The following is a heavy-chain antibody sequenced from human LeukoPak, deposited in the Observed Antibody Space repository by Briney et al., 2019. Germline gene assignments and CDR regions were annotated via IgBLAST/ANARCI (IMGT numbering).Heavy chain of an antibody. J-gene: IGHJ4*02. D-gene: IGHD3-9*01. CDR3: EKPAYDILTGYYSFDY. CDR1: GFTFSSYA. Sequence: GRSMRVSCAATGFTFSSYAMSCVRQAPRKGLEWVSASSGGDTFYADSVTGRFTSCRDNSKNTLYLQVNSLRAEDTAVYFNEKPAYDILTGYYSFDYWGQGTLVTVSS. CDR2: SSGGDT. V-gene: IGHV3-23*01.